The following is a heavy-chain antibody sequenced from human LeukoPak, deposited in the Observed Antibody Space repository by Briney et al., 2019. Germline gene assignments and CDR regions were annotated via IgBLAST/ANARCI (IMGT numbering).Heavy chain of an antibody. J-gene: IGHJ5*02. V-gene: IGHV3-20*04. D-gene: IGHD1-14*01. CDR1: GFTFDDYG. Sequence: PGGSLRLSCAASGFTFDDYGMSWVRHAPGKGLEWVSGINWNGGSTGYADSVKGRFTISRDNAKNSLYLQMNSLRVEDTAVYYCAKDLSTGCNWFDPWGQGTLVTVSS. CDR2: INWNGGST. CDR3: AKDLSTGCNWFDP.